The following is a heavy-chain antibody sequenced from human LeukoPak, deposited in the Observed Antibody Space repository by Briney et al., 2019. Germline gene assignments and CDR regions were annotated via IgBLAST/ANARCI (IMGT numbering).Heavy chain of an antibody. J-gene: IGHJ5*02. V-gene: IGHV3-21*01. Sequence: GGSLRLSCAASGFTFSSYSMNWVRQAPGKGREWVSSISSSSSYIYYADSVKGRFTISRDNAKNSLYLQMNSLRAEDTAVYYCAREMAAAGTRWFDPWGQGTLVTVSS. D-gene: IGHD6-13*01. CDR1: GFTFSSYS. CDR3: AREMAAAGTRWFDP. CDR2: ISSSSSYI.